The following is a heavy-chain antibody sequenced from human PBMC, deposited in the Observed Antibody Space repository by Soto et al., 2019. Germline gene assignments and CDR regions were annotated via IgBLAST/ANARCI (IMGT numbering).Heavy chain of an antibody. D-gene: IGHD3-10*01. CDR1: GFTFSSYA. V-gene: IGHV3-30-3*01. CDR2: ISYDGSNK. CDR3: ARGGAYYYGSGSYRNAFDI. J-gene: IGHJ3*02. Sequence: PGGSLRLSCAASGFTFSSYAMHWVRQAPGKGLEWVAVISYDGSNKYYADSVKGRFTISRDNSKNTLYLQMNSLRAEDTAVYYCARGGAYYYGSGSYRNAFDIRGQGTMVTVSS.